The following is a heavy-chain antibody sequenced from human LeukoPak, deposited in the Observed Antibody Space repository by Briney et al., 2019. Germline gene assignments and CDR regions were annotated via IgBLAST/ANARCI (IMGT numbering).Heavy chain of an antibody. CDR2: RNPNSGNT. V-gene: IGHV1-8*01. Sequence: ASVEVSCKASGYTFTSYDINWVRQATGQGLEWRGWRNPNSGNTGYAQKFQGRVTMTRNTSISTAHMEVSSMRSEATAVYSCAPGTTFLTLLGVVPGWFDPWGQGTLVTVSS. CDR3: APGTTFLTLLGVVPGWFDP. D-gene: IGHD3-3*01. CDR1: GYTFTSYD. J-gene: IGHJ5*02.